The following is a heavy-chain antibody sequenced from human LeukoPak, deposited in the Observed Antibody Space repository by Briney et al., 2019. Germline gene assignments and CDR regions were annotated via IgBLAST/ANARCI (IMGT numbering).Heavy chain of an antibody. D-gene: IGHD2-21*02. V-gene: IGHV3-7*01. CDR1: GFTFSSYW. CDR2: IKQDGSEK. Sequence: GGSLRLSCAASGFTFSSYWMSWVRQAPGKGLKWVANIKQDGSEKYYVDSVKGRFTISRDNAKNSLYLQMNSLRAEDTAVYYCARDQGYCGGDCYLPTFHHYYYGMDVWGQGTTVTVSS. CDR3: ARDQGYCGGDCYLPTFHHYYYGMDV. J-gene: IGHJ6*02.